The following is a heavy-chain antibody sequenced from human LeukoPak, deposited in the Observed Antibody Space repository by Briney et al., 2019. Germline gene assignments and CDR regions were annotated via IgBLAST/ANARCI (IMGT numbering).Heavy chain of an antibody. Sequence: GGSLRLSCAASGFTFSDHYMNWVRQAPGKGLEWVSYISSSGSTIYYADSVKGRFTISRDNAKNSLYLQMNSLRAEDTAVYYCAELGITMIGGVWGKGTTVTISS. CDR1: GFTFSDHY. D-gene: IGHD3-10*02. V-gene: IGHV3-11*04. CDR3: AELGITMIGGV. J-gene: IGHJ6*04. CDR2: ISSSGSTI.